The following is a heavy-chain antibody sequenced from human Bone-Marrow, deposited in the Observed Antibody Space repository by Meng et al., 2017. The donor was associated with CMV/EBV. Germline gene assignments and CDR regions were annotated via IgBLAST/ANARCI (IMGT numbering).Heavy chain of an antibody. Sequence: SGPTLVKPTQTLTLTCTFSGFSLSTSGMRVSWIRQPTGKALEWLARIDWDNDKFYSTSLKTRLTISKDTSKNQVVLTMTNMDPVDTATYYCARMSPNGGMDVWGQGTTVTVSS. V-gene: IGHV2-70D*14. D-gene: IGHD1-1*01. CDR1: GFSLSTSGMR. CDR2: IDWDNDK. J-gene: IGHJ6*02. CDR3: ARMSPNGGMDV.